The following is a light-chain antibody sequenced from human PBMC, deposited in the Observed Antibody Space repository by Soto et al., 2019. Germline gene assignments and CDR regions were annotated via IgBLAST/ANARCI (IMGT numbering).Light chain of an antibody. Sequence: QSALTQPRSVSGSPGQSVTISCTGTSSDVGGYNYVSWYQQHPGKAPKLMIYDVVKRPSGVPDRFSGSKSGNTASLTISGLQAEDEPDYYGSTYAGSYLIVFVGGTILTVL. CDR2: DVV. V-gene: IGLV2-11*01. CDR1: SSDVGGYNY. CDR3: STYAGSYLIV. J-gene: IGLJ3*02.